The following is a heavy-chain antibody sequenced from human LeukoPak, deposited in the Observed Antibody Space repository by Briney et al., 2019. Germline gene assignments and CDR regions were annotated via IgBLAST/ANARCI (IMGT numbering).Heavy chain of an antibody. Sequence: GSLRLSCAASGFTFSSYAMSWVRQAPGRGLEWVASIQREGSEEHYVDSVKGRFTISRDNAKNSLYLQMNSLRAEDTAVYYCARGGYRYMDVWGKGTTVTVSS. CDR3: ARGGYRYMDV. V-gene: IGHV3-7*04. CDR1: GFTFSSYA. D-gene: IGHD6-13*01. J-gene: IGHJ6*03. CDR2: IQREGSEE.